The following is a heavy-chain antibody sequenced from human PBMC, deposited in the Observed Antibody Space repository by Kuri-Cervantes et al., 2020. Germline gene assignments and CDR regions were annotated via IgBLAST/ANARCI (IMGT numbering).Heavy chain of an antibody. D-gene: IGHD6-13*01. CDR3: ARVAAAAGIGGMDV. CDR2: INPNSGGT. CDR1: GYTFTSYD. V-gene: IGHV1-2*02. Sequence: ASVKVSCKASGYTFTSYDINWVRQATGQGLEWMGWINPNSGGTNYAQKFQGRVTMTRDTFISTAYMELSRLRSDDTAVYYCARVAAAAGIGGMDVWGQGTTVTVSS. J-gene: IGHJ6*02.